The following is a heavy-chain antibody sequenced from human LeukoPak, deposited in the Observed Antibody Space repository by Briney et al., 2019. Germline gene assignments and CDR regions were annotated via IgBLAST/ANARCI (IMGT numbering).Heavy chain of an antibody. CDR3: ARHGSGWSFDY. CDR2: IYHRGTT. CDR1: GYSISNVYY. V-gene: IGHV4-38-2*01. D-gene: IGHD6-19*01. J-gene: IGHJ4*02. Sequence: SETLSLTCAVSGYSISNVYYWGWLRQPPGRGLEWIATIYHRGTTYCSPSLKSRVTISVDTSKNQFSLKLSSVTAADTAVYYCARHGSGWSFDYWGQGTLVTVSS.